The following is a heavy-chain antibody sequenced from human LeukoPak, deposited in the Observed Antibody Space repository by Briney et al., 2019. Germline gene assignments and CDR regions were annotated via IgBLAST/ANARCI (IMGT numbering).Heavy chain of an antibody. V-gene: IGHV3-7*01. D-gene: IGHD2-15*01. CDR3: ARSCSGGTCNFPKFEP. Sequence: GGSLRLSCAASGFTFSAYWMGWVRQAPGKGLEWVAHIKQDGSDKYYADSVRGRFTVSRDNAKNSLYLQMNSQRAEDTAVYYCARSCSGGTCNFPKFEPWGQGTLVTVSS. J-gene: IGHJ5*02. CDR2: IKQDGSDK. CDR1: GFTFSAYW.